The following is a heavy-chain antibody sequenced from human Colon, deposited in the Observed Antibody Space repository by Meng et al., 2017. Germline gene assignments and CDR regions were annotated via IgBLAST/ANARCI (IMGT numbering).Heavy chain of an antibody. D-gene: IGHD3-10*01. CDR1: GFTFSDYW. V-gene: IGHV3-7*01. Sequence: GGSLRLSCAVPGFTFSDYWMSWVRQPPGKGLEWVACINQEGDKIYYVDSVKGRFTVSRDNAKNSLYLEMNTLRAEDTALYYCARDYGRAGDYWGQGKLVTVSS. CDR2: INQEGDKI. CDR3: ARDYGRAGDY. J-gene: IGHJ4*02.